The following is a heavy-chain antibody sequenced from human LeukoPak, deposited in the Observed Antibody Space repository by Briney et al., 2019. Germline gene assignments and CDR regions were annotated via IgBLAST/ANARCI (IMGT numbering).Heavy chain of an antibody. V-gene: IGHV3-30-3*01. D-gene: IGHD6-13*01. J-gene: IGHJ6*02. Sequence: GGSLRLSCAASGFTFSSYAMHWVRQAPGKGLEWVAVISYDGSNKYYADSVKGRFTISRDNSKNTLYLQMNSLRAEDTAVYYCARDLLQQLPYYYYYYGMDVWGQGTTVTVSS. CDR1: GFTFSSYA. CDR2: ISYDGSNK. CDR3: ARDLLQQLPYYYYYYGMDV.